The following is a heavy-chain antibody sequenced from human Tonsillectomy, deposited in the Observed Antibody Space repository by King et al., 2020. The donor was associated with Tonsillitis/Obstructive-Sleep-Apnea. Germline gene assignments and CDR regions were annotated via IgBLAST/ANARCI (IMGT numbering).Heavy chain of an antibody. CDR2: ISWNSGSI. J-gene: IGHJ4*02. D-gene: IGHD3-3*01. CDR1: GFTFDDYA. CDR3: AKEPYDFWSGYYDY. Sequence: VQLVESGGGLVQPGRSLRLSCAASGFTFDDYAMHWVRQAPGKGLEWVSGISWNSGSIGYADSVKGRFTISRDNAKNSLYLQMNSLRAEDTALYYCAKEPYDFWSGYYDYWGRGTLVTVSS. V-gene: IGHV3-9*01.